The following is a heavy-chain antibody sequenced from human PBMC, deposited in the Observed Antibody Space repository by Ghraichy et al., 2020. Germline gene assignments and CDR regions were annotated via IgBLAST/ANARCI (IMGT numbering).Heavy chain of an antibody. CDR1: GFTFSSYA. J-gene: IGHJ6*02. V-gene: IGHV3-64D*06. CDR3: VKGGLDTAMVNYYYYYGMDV. CDR2: ISSNGGST. D-gene: IGHD5-18*01. Sequence: GGSLRLSCSASGFTFSSYAMHWVRQAPGKGLEYVSAISSNGGSTYYADSVKGRFTISRDNSKNTLYLQMSSLRAEDTAVYYCVKGGLDTAMVNYYYYYGMDVWGQGTTVTVSS.